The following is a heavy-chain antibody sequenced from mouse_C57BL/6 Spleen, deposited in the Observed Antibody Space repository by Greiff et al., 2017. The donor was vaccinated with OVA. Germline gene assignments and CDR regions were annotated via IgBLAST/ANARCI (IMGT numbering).Heavy chain of an antibody. V-gene: IGHV5-9-1*02. CDR1: GFTFSSYA. CDR3: TRAGGNYYYFDY. Sequence: EVKLMESGEGLVKPGGSLKLSCAASGFTFSSYAMSWVRQTPEKRLEWVAYISSGGDYIYYADTVKGRFTISRDNARNTLYLQMSSLKSEDTAMYYCTRAGGNYYYFDYWGQGTTLTVSS. D-gene: IGHD2-1*01. J-gene: IGHJ2*01. CDR2: ISSGGDYI.